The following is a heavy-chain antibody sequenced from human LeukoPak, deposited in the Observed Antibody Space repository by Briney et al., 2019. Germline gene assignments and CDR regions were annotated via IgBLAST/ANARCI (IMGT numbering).Heavy chain of an antibody. CDR3: ASFKQWLVRGWFDP. CDR1: GGSFSGYY. V-gene: IGHV4-34*01. D-gene: IGHD6-19*01. Sequence: SETLSLTCAVYGGSFSGYYWSWIRQPPGKGLEWIGEIHHSGSTNYNPSLKSRVTISVDTSKNQFSLKLSSVTAADTAVYYCASFKQWLVRGWFDPWGQGTLVTVSS. CDR2: IHHSGST. J-gene: IGHJ5*02.